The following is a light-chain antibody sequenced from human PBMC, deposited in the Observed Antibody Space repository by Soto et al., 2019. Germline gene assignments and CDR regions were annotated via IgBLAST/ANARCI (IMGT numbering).Light chain of an antibody. Sequence: DIQMTQSPSSVSASVGDRVTITCRASQGISSWLAWYQQKPGKAPNLLIYAASSLHSGVPSRFSGSGSGTDFTLTISSLQSEDFAVYYCQQYNNWPRTFGQGTKVDIK. V-gene: IGKV1-12*01. CDR3: QQYNNWPRT. CDR2: AAS. CDR1: QGISSW. J-gene: IGKJ1*01.